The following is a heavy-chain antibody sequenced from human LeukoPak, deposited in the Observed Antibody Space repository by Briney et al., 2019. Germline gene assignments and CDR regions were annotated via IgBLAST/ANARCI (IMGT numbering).Heavy chain of an antibody. J-gene: IGHJ5*02. CDR2: IYHSGTT. CDR1: GDSISSGAYS. D-gene: IGHD5-24*01. CDR3: ARRIPTISANWFDP. Sequence: PSQTLSLTCAVSGDSISSGAYSWGWIRQPPGKGLEWIGYIYHSGTTYYNPSLKSRVTISVDMSKNQFSLRLSSVTAADTAVYYCARRIPTISANWFDPWGQGTLVTVSS. V-gene: IGHV4-30-2*01.